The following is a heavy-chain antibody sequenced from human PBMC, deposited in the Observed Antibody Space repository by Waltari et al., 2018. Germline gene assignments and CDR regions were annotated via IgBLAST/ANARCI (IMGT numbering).Heavy chain of an antibody. D-gene: IGHD2-15*01. CDR1: GYTFTGYY. CDR2: INPNSGDT. Sequence: QVQLVQSGAEVKKPGASVKVSCKASGYTFTGYYMHWVRKAPGQWLELMGWINPNSGDTNYAQKFQGWCTMTRDTSISTADMELSRLRSDDTAVYYCARPGYCSGGSCYSPDAFDIWGQGTMVTVSS. CDR3: ARPGYCSGGSCYSPDAFDI. J-gene: IGHJ3*02. V-gene: IGHV1-2*04.